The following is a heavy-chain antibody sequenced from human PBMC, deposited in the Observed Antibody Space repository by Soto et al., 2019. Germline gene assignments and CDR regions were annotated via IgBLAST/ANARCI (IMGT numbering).Heavy chain of an antibody. D-gene: IGHD1-26*01. CDR3: ARRGAGSYSLADYYYGMDV. J-gene: IGHJ6*02. CDR1: GYSFTSYW. Sequence: GESVKISCKGSGYSFTSYWIGWVRQMPGKGLEWMGIIYPGDSDTRYSPSFQGQVTISADKSISTAYLQWSSLKASDTAMYYCARRGAGSYSLADYYYGMDVWGQGTTVTVSS. CDR2: IYPGDSDT. V-gene: IGHV5-51*01.